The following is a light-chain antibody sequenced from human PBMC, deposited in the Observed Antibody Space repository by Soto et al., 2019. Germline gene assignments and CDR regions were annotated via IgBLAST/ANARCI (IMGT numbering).Light chain of an antibody. CDR1: QSISSY. V-gene: IGKV1-39*01. J-gene: IGKJ4*01. CDR2: AAS. CDR3: QQSYSTPRT. Sequence: DIQMTQSPSSLSASVGDRVTITCRASQSISSYLNWYQQKPGKAPKLLIYAASSLQSGVPSRFSGSGSGTDFTLTISSLQHEDFATYYCQQSYSTPRTFGGGTKVEIK.